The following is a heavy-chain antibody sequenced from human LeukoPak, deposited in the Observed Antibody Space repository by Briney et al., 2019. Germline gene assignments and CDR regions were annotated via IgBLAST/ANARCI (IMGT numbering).Heavy chain of an antibody. J-gene: IGHJ3*02. Sequence: SETLSLTCTVSGGSISSYYWSWIRQPPGKGLEWIGNAYSSGNTNYKPSLRSRVTISVDTSKNQFSLKLSSVTAADTAVYFCARGYGDNSGAFDIWGQGTLVTVSS. D-gene: IGHD4-23*01. CDR2: AYSSGNT. CDR3: ARGYGDNSGAFDI. CDR1: GGSISSYY. V-gene: IGHV4-59*01.